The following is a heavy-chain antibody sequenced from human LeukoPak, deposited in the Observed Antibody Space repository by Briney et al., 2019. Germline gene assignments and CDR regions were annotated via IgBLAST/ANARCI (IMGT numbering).Heavy chain of an antibody. V-gene: IGHV4-4*07. Sequence: ETLSHTCTVSGGSISSYYWSWIRQPAGKGLEWIGRIYTSGSTNYNPSLKSRVTMSVDTSKNQFSLKLSSVTAADTAVYYCARDLPGPDSDAFDIWGQGTMVTVSS. J-gene: IGHJ3*02. CDR2: IYTSGST. D-gene: IGHD1-14*01. CDR1: GGSISSYY. CDR3: ARDLPGPDSDAFDI.